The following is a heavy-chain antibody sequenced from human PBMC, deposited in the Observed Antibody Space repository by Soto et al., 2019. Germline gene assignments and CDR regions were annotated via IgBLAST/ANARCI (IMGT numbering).Heavy chain of an antibody. CDR2: INPNSGGT. CDR1: GYTITGYY. D-gene: IGHD2-15*01. V-gene: IGHV1-2*04. CDR3: ARNPSVGGYCSGGSCYGYGAPNAFDI. J-gene: IGHJ3*02. Sequence: GASVKVSCKASGYTITGYYMHWVRQAPGQGLEWMGWINPNSGGTNYAQKFQGWVTMTGDTSISTAYTELSRLRSDDTAVYYCARNPSVGGYCSGGSCYGYGAPNAFDIWGQGTMVTVSS.